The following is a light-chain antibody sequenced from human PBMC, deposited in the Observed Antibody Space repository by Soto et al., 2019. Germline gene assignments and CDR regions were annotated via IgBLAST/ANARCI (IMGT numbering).Light chain of an antibody. J-gene: IGLJ1*01. Sequence: QSALTQPPSASGSPGQSVTISCTGSSSDVGHSNFVSWYQQHPGKGPKLIIYEVSKRPSGVPDRFSGSKSVNTASLSVSGLQDEDEADYFCNAQADNGKHVFGTGTKVTVL. CDR2: EVS. CDR3: NAQADNGKHV. CDR1: SSDVGHSNF. V-gene: IGLV2-8*01.